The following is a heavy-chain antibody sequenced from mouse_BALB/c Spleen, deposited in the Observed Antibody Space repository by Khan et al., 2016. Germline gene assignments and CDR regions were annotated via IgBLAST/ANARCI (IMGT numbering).Heavy chain of an antibody. V-gene: IGHV2-6-7*01. CDR3: ARDGWGYYAMDY. Sequence: QVQLKESGPGLVAPSQSLSITCTVSGFSIIAYGVNWVRQPPGKSLEWLGMIWGDGSTDYNSALKSRLNITKDNSKSQVFLKMNSLQTDDTAKYYCARDGWGYYAMDYWGQGTSVTVSS. CDR1: GFSIIAYG. D-gene: IGHD2-2*01. CDR2: IWGDGST. J-gene: IGHJ4*01.